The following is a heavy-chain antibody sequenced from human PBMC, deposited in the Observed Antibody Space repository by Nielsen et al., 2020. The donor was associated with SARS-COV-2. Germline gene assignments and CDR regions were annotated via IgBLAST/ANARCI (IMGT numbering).Heavy chain of an antibody. D-gene: IGHD6-6*01. CDR2: INHSGST. CDR1: GGSFSGYY. CDR3: ARGGVSSSSSGVDYYYYYMDV. V-gene: IGHV4-34*01. Sequence: SGTLSLTCAVYGGSFSGYYWSWIRQPPGKGLEWIGEINHSGSTNYNPSLKSRVTISVDTSKNQFSLKLSSVTAADTAVYYCARGGVSSSSSGVDYYYYYMDVWGKGTTVTVSS. J-gene: IGHJ6*03.